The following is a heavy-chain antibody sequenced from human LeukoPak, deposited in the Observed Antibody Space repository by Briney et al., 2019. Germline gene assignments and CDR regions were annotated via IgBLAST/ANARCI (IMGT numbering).Heavy chain of an antibody. J-gene: IGHJ6*03. CDR1: GGSFSGYY. Sequence: SEPLSLTCAVYGGSFSGYYWRWIRQPPGKGLEWIGELNHSGSTNYNPSLKSRVTISVDTSKNQFSLKLSSVTAADTAVYYCARGGIAARPYYYYYMDVWGKGTTVTVSS. CDR3: ARGGIAARPYYYYYMDV. CDR2: LNHSGST. V-gene: IGHV4-34*01. D-gene: IGHD6-6*01.